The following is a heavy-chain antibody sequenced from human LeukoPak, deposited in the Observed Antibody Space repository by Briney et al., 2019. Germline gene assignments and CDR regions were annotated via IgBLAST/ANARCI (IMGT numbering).Heavy chain of an antibody. J-gene: IGHJ3*02. D-gene: IGHD2-8*02. CDR3: ARDTVDAFDI. CDR1: GGSISSYY. Sequence: PSETLSLTCTASGGSISSYYWSWIRQPPGKGLEWIGYIYHSGSTYYNPSLKSRVTISVDRSKNQFSLKLSSVTAADTAVYYCARDTVDAFDIWSQGTMVTVSP. CDR2: IYHSGST. V-gene: IGHV4-59*12.